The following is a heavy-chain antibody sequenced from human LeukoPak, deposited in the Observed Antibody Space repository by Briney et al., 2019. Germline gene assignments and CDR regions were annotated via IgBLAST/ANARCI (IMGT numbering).Heavy chain of an antibody. V-gene: IGHV3-23*01. D-gene: IGHD3-22*01. Sequence: HTGGSLRLSCAASEFTFSSYAMSWVRQAPGKGLEWVSAISGSGGSTYYADSVKGRFTISRDNSKNTLYLQMNSLRAEDTAVYYCAKDYYDSSGYYFNFDYWGQGTLVTVSS. CDR3: AKDYYDSSGYYFNFDY. CDR1: EFTFSSYA. CDR2: ISGSGGST. J-gene: IGHJ4*02.